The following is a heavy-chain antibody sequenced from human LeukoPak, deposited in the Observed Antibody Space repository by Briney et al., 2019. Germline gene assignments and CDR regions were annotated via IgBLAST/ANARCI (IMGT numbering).Heavy chain of an antibody. Sequence: GGSLRLSCAASGFTFSSYAMHWVRQAPGKGLEWVAVISYDGSNKYYADSVKGRFTISRDNSKNTLYLQMNSLRAEDTAVYYCARTPYDSSGLTPDYWGQGTLVTVSS. CDR2: ISYDGSNK. D-gene: IGHD3-22*01. CDR3: ARTPYDSSGLTPDY. CDR1: GFTFSSYA. J-gene: IGHJ4*02. V-gene: IGHV3-30*04.